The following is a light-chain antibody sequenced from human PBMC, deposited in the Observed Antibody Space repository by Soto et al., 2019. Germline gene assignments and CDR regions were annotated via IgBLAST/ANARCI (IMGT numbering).Light chain of an antibody. CDR2: YAS. V-gene: IGKV3-15*01. CDR1: ESVHRN. Sequence: EMVMTQSPATLSVSPGERVTLSCRASESVHRNLAWYQQKPGQGPSLLIYYASTRATGVPDRFIGSGSGTEFTLTISSLQSEDFGVYHCQHYSTWPPTFGHGTKVEIK. J-gene: IGKJ3*01. CDR3: QHYSTWPPT.